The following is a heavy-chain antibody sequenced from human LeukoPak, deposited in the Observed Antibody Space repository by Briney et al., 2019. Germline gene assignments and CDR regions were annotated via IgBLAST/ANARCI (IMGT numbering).Heavy chain of an antibody. V-gene: IGHV4-30-4*01. CDR1: GGSISSGDYY. CDR2: IYYSGST. Sequence: PSETLSLTCTVSGGSISSGDYYWSWIRQPPGKGLEWIGYIYYSGSTYYNPSLKGRVTISVDTSKNQFSLKLSSVTAADTAVYYCARGDSSGLELDYWGQGTLVTVSS. J-gene: IGHJ4*02. CDR3: ARGDSSGLELDY. D-gene: IGHD3-22*01.